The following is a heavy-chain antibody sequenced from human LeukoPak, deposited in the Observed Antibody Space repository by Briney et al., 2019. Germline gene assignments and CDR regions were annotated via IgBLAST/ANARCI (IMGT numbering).Heavy chain of an antibody. CDR2: ISGSGGST. D-gene: IGHD2-2*01. CDR3: AKDSGGYSSSSFGS. J-gene: IGHJ4*02. CDR1: GFSFTTYG. V-gene: IGHV3-23*01. Sequence: AGGSLRLSCAASGFSFTTYGMSWVRQAPGKGLEWVAAISGSGGSTYYADSVKGRFTISRDNSKNTLYLQMSSLRAEDTAVYYCAKDSGGYSSSSFGSWGQGTLVTVSS.